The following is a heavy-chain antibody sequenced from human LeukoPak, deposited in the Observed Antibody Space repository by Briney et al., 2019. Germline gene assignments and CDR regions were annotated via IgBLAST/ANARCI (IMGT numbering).Heavy chain of an antibody. J-gene: IGHJ4*02. V-gene: IGHV3-74*01. CDR1: GFTFSSYG. CDR2: INSDGSST. Sequence: GGSLRLSCAASGFTFSSYGMSWVRQAPGKGLVWVSRINSDGSSTNYADSVKGRFTISRDNAKNTLYLQMNSLRAEDTAVYYCARAPGGSNDYWGQGTLVTVSS. CDR3: ARAPGGSNDY. D-gene: IGHD1-26*01.